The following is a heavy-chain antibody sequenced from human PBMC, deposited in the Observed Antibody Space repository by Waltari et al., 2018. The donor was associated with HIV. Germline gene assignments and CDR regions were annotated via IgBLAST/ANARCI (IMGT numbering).Heavy chain of an antibody. D-gene: IGHD3-16*02. V-gene: IGHV1-3*01. CDR1: GYPFTTYT. CDR3: ARDIGFDY. Sequence: QVQLVQPGAEGKKPGASVKVYCKASGYPFTTYTVQWVRQAPGQRLEWRGGINSGNGNTKYSQKFQGRVTITRDTSASTAYMELSSLRSEDTAVYYCARDIGFDYWGQGTLVTVSS. CDR2: INSGNGNT. J-gene: IGHJ4*02.